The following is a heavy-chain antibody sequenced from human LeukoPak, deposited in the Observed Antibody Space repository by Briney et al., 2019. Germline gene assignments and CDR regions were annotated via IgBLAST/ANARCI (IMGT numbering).Heavy chain of an antibody. CDR3: VRIYGNSYFDY. V-gene: IGHV3-7*01. Sequence: PGGSLRLSCATSGFTFSSYWMSWVRQAPGKGLEWVANIKQDGSEKHYVDSVKGRFTISRDNAKNSFYLQMNSLRAEVMAVYYCVRIYGNSYFDYWGQGTLVTVSS. D-gene: IGHD4-11*01. CDR2: IKQDGSEK. J-gene: IGHJ4*02. CDR1: GFTFSSYW.